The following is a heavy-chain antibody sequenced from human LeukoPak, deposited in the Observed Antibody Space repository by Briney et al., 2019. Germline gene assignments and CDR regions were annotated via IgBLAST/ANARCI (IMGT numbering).Heavy chain of an antibody. CDR1: GFTFSSYP. D-gene: IGHD4/OR15-4a*01. CDR3: ARDPMVGSPDYFDH. CDR2: IAQDDAIK. V-gene: IGHV3-30*04. J-gene: IGHJ4*02. Sequence: GGSLRLSCAASGFTFSSYPMHWVRQAPGRGLEWVAVIAQDDAIKYNTDPVKGRFTISRDNSKSTLYLQMNSLRTEDTALYFCARDPMVGSPDYFDHWGQGTLVTVSS.